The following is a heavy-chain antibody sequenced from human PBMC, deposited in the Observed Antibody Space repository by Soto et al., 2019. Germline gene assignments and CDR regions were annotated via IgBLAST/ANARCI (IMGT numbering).Heavy chain of an antibody. CDR1: DDSIRSYY. V-gene: IGHV4-59*01. CDR3: AREDSRWFDP. J-gene: IGHJ5*02. Sequence: PSETLSLTCTVSDDSIRSYYWSWIRQSPGKGLEWIGYIYHSGTTSYNPSLKSRVIISINTSKNQFSLKLNSVTAADTAVYYCAREDSRWFDPWGQGTLVPVS. CDR2: IYHSGTT.